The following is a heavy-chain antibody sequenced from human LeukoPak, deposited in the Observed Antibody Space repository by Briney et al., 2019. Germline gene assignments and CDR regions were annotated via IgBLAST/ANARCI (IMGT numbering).Heavy chain of an antibody. Sequence: PGGSLRLSCAASGFTFSSYEMNWVRQAPGKGLEWVSYISSSGSTIYYADSVKDRFTISRDNAKNSLYLQMNSLRAEDTAVYYCARRGAAVDYWGQGTLVTVSS. V-gene: IGHV3-48*03. CDR3: ARRGAAVDY. CDR1: GFTFSSYE. CDR2: ISSSGSTI. J-gene: IGHJ4*02.